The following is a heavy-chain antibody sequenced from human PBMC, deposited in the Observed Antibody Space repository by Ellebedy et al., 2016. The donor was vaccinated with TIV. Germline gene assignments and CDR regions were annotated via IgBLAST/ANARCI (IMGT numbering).Heavy chain of an antibody. CDR3: ARGRRYDGDYGMDV. CDR1: TFSFRSYS. V-gene: IGHV3-30-3*01. J-gene: IGHJ6*02. D-gene: IGHD3-3*01. CDR2: ISSDGSIN. Sequence: PGGSLRLSCVASTFSFRSYSLHWVRQTPGKGLEWVAAISSDGSINYHADSLKGRFTISRDNSKNRLYLQMNSLRHEDTAVYYCARGRRYDGDYGMDVWGQGTTVTVSS.